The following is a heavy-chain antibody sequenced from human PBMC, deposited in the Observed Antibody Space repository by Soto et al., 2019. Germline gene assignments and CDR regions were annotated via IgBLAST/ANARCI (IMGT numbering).Heavy chain of an antibody. CDR2: IWYDGNDK. D-gene: IGHD4-17*01. J-gene: IGHJ4*02. Sequence: QVQLVESGGGVVQPGGSLRLSCAASGFTFSGFGMHWVRQAPGKGLEWVAVIWYDGNDKYYADSVKGRFSVSRDNSKNTLYLQMNSLRAEDTAVNYCARGRGGDYGGNSGYFDYWGQGTLVTVSS. CDR1: GFTFSGFG. CDR3: ARGRGGDYGGNSGYFDY. V-gene: IGHV3-33*01.